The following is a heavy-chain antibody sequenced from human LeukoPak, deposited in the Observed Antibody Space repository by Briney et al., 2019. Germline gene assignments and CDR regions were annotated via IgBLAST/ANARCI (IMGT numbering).Heavy chain of an antibody. Sequence: GASVKVSCKASGGTFSSYAISWVRQATGQGLEWMGWMNPNSGNTGYAQKFQGRVTMTRNTSISTAYMELSSLRSEDTAVYYCARVAYGDFWSGYYYYYGMDVWGQGTTVTVSS. D-gene: IGHD3-3*01. CDR2: MNPNSGNT. CDR1: GGTFSSYA. J-gene: IGHJ6*02. CDR3: ARVAYGDFWSGYYYYYGMDV. V-gene: IGHV1-8*02.